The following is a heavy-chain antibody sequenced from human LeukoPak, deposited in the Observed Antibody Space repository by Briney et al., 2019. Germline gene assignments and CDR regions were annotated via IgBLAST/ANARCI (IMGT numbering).Heavy chain of an antibody. CDR1: RYTFTRYY. Sequence: GVSVKVSCKASRYTFTRYYMHWVPQAPGQPLEWTGWNKHKRGGKNYALKFQCRVTMTRDTSISTAYMDLSRLRSDDTAVYYCARAGSSWYSSYNRFDPWGQGTLVTVSS. V-gene: IGHV1-2*02. J-gene: IGHJ5*02. D-gene: IGHD6-13*01. CDR3: ARAGSSWYSSYNRFDP. CDR2: NKHKRGGK.